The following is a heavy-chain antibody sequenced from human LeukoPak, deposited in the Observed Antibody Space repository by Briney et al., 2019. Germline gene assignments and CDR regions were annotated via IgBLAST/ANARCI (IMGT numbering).Heavy chain of an antibody. CDR1: GFTFSNYG. J-gene: IGHJ4*02. D-gene: IGHD6-6*01. CDR3: SKWKAIVLVTTARSPIDY. V-gene: IGHV3-23*01. CDR2: ISCSGVTT. Sequence: GGSLRLSCAASGFTFSNYGMSWVRQAPGKGLEWVSSISCSGVTTYYADSVKGRFTISRDNSKHTLYLQMNNLRAEDTAVYYWSKWKAIVLVTTARSPIDYWGQGTLVTVSS.